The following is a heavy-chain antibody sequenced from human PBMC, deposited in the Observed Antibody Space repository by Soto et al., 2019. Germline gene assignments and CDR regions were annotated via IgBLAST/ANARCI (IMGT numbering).Heavy chain of an antibody. J-gene: IGHJ6*02. D-gene: IGHD3-22*01. Sequence: GGSLRLSCAASGFTFSSYDMHWVRQATGKGLEWVSAIGTAGDTYYPGSVKGRFTISRENAKNSLYLQMNSLRAGDTAFFYCARSPPGGYHYYYGLDVWGQGTTVTVSS. CDR2: IGTAGDT. CDR3: ARSPPGGYHYYYGLDV. V-gene: IGHV3-13*04. CDR1: GFTFSSYD.